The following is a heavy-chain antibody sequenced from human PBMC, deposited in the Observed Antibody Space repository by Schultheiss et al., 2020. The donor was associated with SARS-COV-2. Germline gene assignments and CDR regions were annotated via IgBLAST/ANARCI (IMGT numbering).Heavy chain of an antibody. J-gene: IGHJ4*02. CDR2: ISASGV. D-gene: IGHD6-13*01. V-gene: IGHV3-23*01. Sequence: GGSLRLSCAASGFTFSSPTMSWVRQAPGKGLEWVSAISASGVYYPDAVKGRFTISRDNSKNALYLQMSSLRAEDTAIYYCARRAVAGAGTRYFTYWGQGTLVTVSS. CDR3: ARRAVAGAGTRYFTY. CDR1: GFTFSSPT.